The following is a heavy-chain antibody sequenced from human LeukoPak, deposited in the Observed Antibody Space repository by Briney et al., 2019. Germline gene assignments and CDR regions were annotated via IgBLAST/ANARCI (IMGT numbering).Heavy chain of an antibody. CDR1: GGSISSSSYY. CDR3: ARCTSNFDY. Sequence: SETLSLTCTVSGGSISSSSYYWGWIRQPPGKGLEWIGSIYYSGSTYYNPSLKSRVTISVDTSKNQFSLKLSSVTAADTAVYYCARCTSNFDYWGQGTLVTVSS. V-gene: IGHV4-39*01. J-gene: IGHJ4*02. CDR2: IYYSGST. D-gene: IGHD1-1*01.